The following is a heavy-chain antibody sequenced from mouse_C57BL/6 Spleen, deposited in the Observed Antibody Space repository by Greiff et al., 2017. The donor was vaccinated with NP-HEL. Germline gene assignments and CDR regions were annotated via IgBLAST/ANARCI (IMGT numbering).Heavy chain of an antibody. Sequence: QVQLHQPGAELVRPGSSVKLSCKASGYTFTSYWMHWVKQRPIQGLEWIGNIDPSDSETHYNQKFKDKATLTVDKSSSTAYMQLSSLTSEDSAVYYCARTPSYYGSSPYAMDYWGQGTSVTVSS. V-gene: IGHV1-52*01. CDR3: ARTPSYYGSSPYAMDY. CDR2: IDPSDSET. D-gene: IGHD1-1*01. J-gene: IGHJ4*01. CDR1: GYTFTSYW.